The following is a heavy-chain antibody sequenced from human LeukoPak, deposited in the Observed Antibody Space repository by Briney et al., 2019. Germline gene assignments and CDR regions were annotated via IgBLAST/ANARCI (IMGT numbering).Heavy chain of an antibody. CDR3: ARIRGYSYGPYYFDY. V-gene: IGHV3-9*01. J-gene: IGHJ4*02. Sequence: GGSLRLSCAASGFTFDDYAMHWVRQAPGKGLEWVSGISWNSGSIGYADSVKGRFTISRDNAKNSLYLQMNSLRAEDTAVYYCARIRGYSYGPYYFDYWGQGTLVTVSS. CDR2: ISWNSGSI. CDR1: GFTFDDYA. D-gene: IGHD5-18*01.